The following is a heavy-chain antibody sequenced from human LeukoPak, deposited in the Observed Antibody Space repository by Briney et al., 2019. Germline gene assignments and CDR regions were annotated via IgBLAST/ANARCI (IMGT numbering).Heavy chain of an antibody. Sequence: SETLSLTCTVSRGSISSYYWSWIRQPPGKGLEWIGCIYYSGSTNYNPSLKSRVTISVDTSNNQFSLKLTSLTAADTAVYYCARGRTGRTISFDYWGQGTLVTVSS. CDR1: RGSISSYY. CDR2: IYYSGST. CDR3: ARGRTGRTISFDY. V-gene: IGHV4-59*01. D-gene: IGHD5-24*01. J-gene: IGHJ4*02.